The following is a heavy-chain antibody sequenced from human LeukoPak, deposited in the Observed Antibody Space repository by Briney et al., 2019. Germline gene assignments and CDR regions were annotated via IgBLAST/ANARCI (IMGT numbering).Heavy chain of an antibody. D-gene: IGHD6-13*01. Sequence: PGGSLRLSCAASGFTFSTYAMSWVRQAPGKGLEWVSAISVSGGSTYYADSVKGRFTISRDNSKNTLYLQMNSLRVEDTAVYYCATWYSSSVDYWGQGTLVTVSS. CDR2: ISVSGGST. V-gene: IGHV3-23*01. CDR3: ATWYSSSVDY. CDR1: GFTFSTYA. J-gene: IGHJ4*02.